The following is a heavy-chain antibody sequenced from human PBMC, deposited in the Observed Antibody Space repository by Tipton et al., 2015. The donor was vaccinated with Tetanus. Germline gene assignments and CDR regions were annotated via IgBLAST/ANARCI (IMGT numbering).Heavy chain of an antibody. CDR1: GGSINDFY. Sequence: TLSLTCTVSGGSINDFYWSWIRQSAGKGLQWIGRVHRGGSTTYNPPLKNRVSMSVDTSKNRVSLNLASVTAADTAVYYCARVGLVMAARRRNWFDPWGQGTLVTVSS. D-gene: IGHD6-6*01. CDR2: VHRGGST. J-gene: IGHJ5*02. CDR3: ARVGLVMAARRRNWFDP. V-gene: IGHV4-4*07.